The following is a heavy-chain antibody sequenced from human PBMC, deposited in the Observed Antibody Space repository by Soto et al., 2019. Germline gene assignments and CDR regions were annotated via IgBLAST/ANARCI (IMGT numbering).Heavy chain of an antibody. J-gene: IGHJ6*02. CDR1: GGSISSYY. CDR3: ARVTYYYGSNYGMDV. CDR2: IYYSGST. D-gene: IGHD3-10*01. Sequence: SETLSLTCTVSGGSISSYYWSWIRQPPGKGLEWIGYIYYSGSTNYNPSLKSRVTISVDTSKNQFSLKLSSVTAADTAVYYCARVTYYYGSNYGMDVWAQGTTVTVSS. V-gene: IGHV4-59*01.